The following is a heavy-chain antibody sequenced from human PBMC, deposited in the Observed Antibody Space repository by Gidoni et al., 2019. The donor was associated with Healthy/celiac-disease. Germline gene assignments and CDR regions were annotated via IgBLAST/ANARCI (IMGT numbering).Heavy chain of an antibody. CDR1: GFTFSSYS. CDR2: ISSSSSTI. V-gene: IGHV3-48*01. Sequence: EVQLVESGGGLVQPGGSLNLSCAASGFTFSSYSMNWVRQAPGKGLEWVSYISSSSSTIYYADSVKGRFTISRDNAKNSLYLQMNSLRAEDTAVYYCARGSSSGPAWFDPWGQGTLVTVSS. J-gene: IGHJ5*02. CDR3: ARGSSSGPAWFDP. D-gene: IGHD6-19*01.